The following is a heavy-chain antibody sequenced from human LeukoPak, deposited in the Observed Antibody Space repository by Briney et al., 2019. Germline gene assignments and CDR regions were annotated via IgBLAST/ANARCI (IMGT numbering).Heavy chain of an antibody. Sequence: GTLRLSCAASGFTFSSYGIHWVRQAPVKGLEWVANIRQDGGTMSYVDSVKGRFTISRDNAKNSLYLQMSSLRAEDTAVYYCVRDRGFGADDYWGQGTLVTVSS. CDR3: VRDRGFGADDY. CDR1: GFTFSSYG. V-gene: IGHV3-7*01. CDR2: IRQDGGTM. D-gene: IGHD3-10*01. J-gene: IGHJ4*02.